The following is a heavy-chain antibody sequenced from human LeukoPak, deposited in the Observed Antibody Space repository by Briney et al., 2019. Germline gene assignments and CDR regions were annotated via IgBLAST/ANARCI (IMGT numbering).Heavy chain of an antibody. CDR3: ARGFSGFYG. V-gene: IGHV3-7*04. D-gene: IGHD3-22*01. J-gene: IGHJ4*02. Sequence: GGSLRLSCAASGFTFSNYAMSWVRQAPGKGLEWVANVKQDGGEKNYVDSVKGRFTISRDNAKNSLYLQMTSLRAEDTAVYYCARGFSGFYGWGQGTLVTVSS. CDR1: GFTFSNYA. CDR2: VKQDGGEK.